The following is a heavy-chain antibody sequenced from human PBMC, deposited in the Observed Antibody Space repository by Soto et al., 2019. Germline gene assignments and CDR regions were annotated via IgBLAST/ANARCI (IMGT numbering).Heavy chain of an antibody. Sequence: GASVKVSCKASGGTFSSYTISWVRRAPGQGLEWMGRIIPILGIANYAQKFQGRVTITADKSTSTAYMELSSLRSEDTAVYYCARDSSSSLMGIDYWGQGTLVTVSS. CDR2: IIPILGIA. V-gene: IGHV1-69*04. CDR3: ARDSSSSLMGIDY. D-gene: IGHD6-6*01. CDR1: GGTFSSYT. J-gene: IGHJ4*02.